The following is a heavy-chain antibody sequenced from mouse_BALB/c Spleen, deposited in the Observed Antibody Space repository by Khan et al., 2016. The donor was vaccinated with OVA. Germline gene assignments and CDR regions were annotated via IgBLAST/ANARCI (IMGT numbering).Heavy chain of an antibody. CDR2: INPSNGDT. V-gene: IGHV1-4*01. Sequence: QVQLQQSGAELARPGASVKMSCKASGYTFTSYTMHWIKKRPGQGLEWIGYINPSNGDTNYNQKFKDKATLTTEKSSTTAYLQLSSLTSDDTAVYNCVRDGAYHRNDSWFAYWGQGTLVTVSA. J-gene: IGHJ3*01. CDR3: VRDGAYHRNDSWFAY. CDR1: GYTFTSYT. D-gene: IGHD2-14*01.